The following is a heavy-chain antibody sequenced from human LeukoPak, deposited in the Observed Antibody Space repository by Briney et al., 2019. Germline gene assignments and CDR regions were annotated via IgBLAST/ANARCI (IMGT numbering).Heavy chain of an antibody. J-gene: IGHJ4*02. CDR3: VRSKSSGYWPLDH. Sequence: WVSLTLSCAASAFTSYYLGLQRVPHSPGNEWEWLALGWHDDGKRYYADSVKVRFTVSRDNAKNSLYRQMTTLRAEDTAVYYCVRSKSSGYWPLDHWGQGTLVTVSS. CDR2: GWHDDGKR. D-gene: IGHD3-22*01. CDR1: AFTSYYLG. V-gene: IGHV3-33*01.